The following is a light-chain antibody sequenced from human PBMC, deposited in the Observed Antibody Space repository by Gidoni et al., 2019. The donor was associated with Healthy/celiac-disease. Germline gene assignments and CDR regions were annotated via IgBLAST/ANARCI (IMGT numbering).Light chain of an antibody. Sequence: SVLTQPPSVSGAPGQRVTISCTGSSSNIGAGYDVHWYQQLPGTATKLLIYGTSNRPSGVPDRFSGSKAGTSASLAITGLQAEDEADYYCQSYDSSLSGNVVFGGGTKLTVL. J-gene: IGLJ2*01. CDR1: SSNIGAGYD. V-gene: IGLV1-40*01. CDR3: QSYDSSLSGNVV. CDR2: GTS.